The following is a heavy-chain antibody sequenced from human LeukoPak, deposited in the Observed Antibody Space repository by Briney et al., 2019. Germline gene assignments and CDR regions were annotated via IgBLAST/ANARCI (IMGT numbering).Heavy chain of an antibody. CDR2: ITFDNGNT. D-gene: IGHD3-16*02. CDR1: GYTFTNYD. Sequence: ASLKVSCKASGYTFTNYDFSWVRQAPGQGLEWMGWITFDNGNTHYAQNFEGRVTMTTDTSTSTLYMELRRMRSDDTAVYYCARGAGYDYVWKSYRYYDFWGQGTLVTVSS. CDR3: ARGAGYDYVWKSYRYYDF. J-gene: IGHJ4*02. V-gene: IGHV1-18*01.